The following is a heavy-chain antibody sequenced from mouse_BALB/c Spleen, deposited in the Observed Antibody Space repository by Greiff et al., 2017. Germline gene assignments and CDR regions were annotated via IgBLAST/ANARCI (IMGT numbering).Heavy chain of an antibody. CDR1: GYTFTSYW. CDR3: ARSGFAY. Sequence: VQLQQSGAELAKPGASVKMSCKASGYTFTSYWMHWVKQRPGQGLEWIGYINPSTGYTEYNQKFKDKATLTADKSSSTAYMQLRNLTSEDSAVYYCARSGFAYWGQGTLVTVSA. V-gene: IGHV1-7*01. CDR2: INPSTGYT. J-gene: IGHJ3*01.